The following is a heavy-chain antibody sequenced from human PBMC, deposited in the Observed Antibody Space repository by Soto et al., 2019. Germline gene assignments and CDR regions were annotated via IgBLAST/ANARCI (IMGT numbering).Heavy chain of an antibody. V-gene: IGHV1-3*05. J-gene: IGHJ5*02. CDR2: INAGNGNT. CDR1: GYTFTSYA. CDR3: ARDREIQLWFTNPTFDWFDP. Sequence: QVQLVQSGAEEKKPGASVKVSCKASGYTFTSYAMHWVRQAPGQRLEWMGWINAGNGNTKYSQKFQGRVTITRDTSPSTAYMQLSSLRSEDTAVYYCARDREIQLWFTNPTFDWFDPWGQGTLVTVSS. D-gene: IGHD5-18*01.